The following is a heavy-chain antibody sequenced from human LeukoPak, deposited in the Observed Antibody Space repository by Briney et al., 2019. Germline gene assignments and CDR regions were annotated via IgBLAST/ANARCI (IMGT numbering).Heavy chain of an antibody. Sequence: SETLSLTCTVSGYSISSGYNWGWIRQPPGKGLEWFGSIYHSGNTYYNRSLKSRVTISVDTSKNQFSLKLSCVTAADPAVYYCARDLQRSDGYNFPFDYWGKGTLVTVSS. CDR1: GYSISSGYN. CDR2: IYHSGNT. J-gene: IGHJ4*02. CDR3: ARDLQRSDGYNFPFDY. V-gene: IGHV4-38-2*02. D-gene: IGHD5-24*01.